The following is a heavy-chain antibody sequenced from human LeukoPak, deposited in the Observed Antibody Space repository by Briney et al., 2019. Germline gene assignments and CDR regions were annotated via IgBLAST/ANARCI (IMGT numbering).Heavy chain of an antibody. J-gene: IGHJ4*02. V-gene: IGHV3-7*01. CDR3: AIIPMVRGVIGYFDY. CDR2: IEQDGGDK. D-gene: IGHD3-10*01. Sequence: GGSLRLSCAASGFTFSKHHMDWVRQAPGKGLEWVANIEQDGGDKYYVDSVKGRFNISRDNAKNSLYLQMNSLRAEDTAVYYCAIIPMVRGVIGYFDYWGQGTLVTVSS. CDR1: GFTFSKHH.